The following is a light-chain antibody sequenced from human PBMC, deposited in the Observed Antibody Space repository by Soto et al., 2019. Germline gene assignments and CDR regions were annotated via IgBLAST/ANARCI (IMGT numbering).Light chain of an antibody. CDR2: DVS. Sequence: QSVLTQPASVSGSPGQSITISCTGTSSDVGGYNYVSWYQQHPGKAPKLMIYDVSDRPSGVSNRFSGSKSGNTASLTISGLRAEDEADYYCNSYPSSFYVFGTGTKLTVL. CDR3: NSYPSSFYV. J-gene: IGLJ1*01. CDR1: SSDVGGYNY. V-gene: IGLV2-14*01.